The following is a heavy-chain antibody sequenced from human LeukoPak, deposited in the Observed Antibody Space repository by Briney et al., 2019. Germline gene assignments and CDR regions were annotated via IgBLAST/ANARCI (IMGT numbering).Heavy chain of an antibody. CDR3: ASNYDFWGGYYYFDY. Sequence: SETLSLTCAVYGGSFSGYYWSWIRQPPGKGLEWIREINHSGSTNYNPSLKSRVTISVDTSKNQFSLKLSSVTAADTAVYYCASNYDFWGGYYYFDYWGQGTLVTVSS. D-gene: IGHD3-3*01. CDR2: INHSGST. V-gene: IGHV4-34*01. CDR1: GGSFSGYY. J-gene: IGHJ4*02.